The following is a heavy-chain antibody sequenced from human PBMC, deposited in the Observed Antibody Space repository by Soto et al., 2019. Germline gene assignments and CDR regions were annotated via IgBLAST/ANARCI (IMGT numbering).Heavy chain of an antibody. CDR3: ARSVDSSGWSSGWFDP. Sequence: PSVKVSCQASGYTFTSYGISWVRQAPGQGLEWMGWISAYNGNTNYAQELQGRVTMTTDTSTSTAYMELRSLRSDDTAVYYCARSVDSSGWSSGWFDPWGQGTLVTVSS. D-gene: IGHD6-19*01. V-gene: IGHV1-18*01. CDR1: GYTFTSYG. J-gene: IGHJ5*02. CDR2: ISAYNGNT.